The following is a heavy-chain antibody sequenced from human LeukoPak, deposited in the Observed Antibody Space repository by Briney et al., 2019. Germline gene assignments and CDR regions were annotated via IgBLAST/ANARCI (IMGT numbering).Heavy chain of an antibody. V-gene: IGHV4-59*12. CDR3: ARTGDWSYFDY. J-gene: IGHJ4*02. D-gene: IGHD2-21*02. CDR1: GGSISSYY. CDR2: IYYSGST. Sequence: PSETLSLTCTVSGGSISSYYWSWIRQPPGKGLEWIAYIYYSGSTNYNPSLKSRVTISVDTSKNQFSLKLSSVTAADTAVYYCARTGDWSYFDYWGQGTLVTVSS.